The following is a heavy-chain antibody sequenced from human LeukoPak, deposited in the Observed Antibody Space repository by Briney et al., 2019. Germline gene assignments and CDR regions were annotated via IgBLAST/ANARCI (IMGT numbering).Heavy chain of an antibody. CDR1: GGSFSGYY. V-gene: IGHV4-34*01. J-gene: IGHJ4*02. Sequence: SETLSLTCAVYGGSFSGYYWSWIRQPPGKGLEWIGEINHSGSTNYNPSLKSRVTISVDTSKNRFSLKLSSVTAADTAVYYCAPGIAVAGSGAYWGQGTLVTVSS. D-gene: IGHD6-19*01. CDR3: APGIAVAGSGAY. CDR2: INHSGST.